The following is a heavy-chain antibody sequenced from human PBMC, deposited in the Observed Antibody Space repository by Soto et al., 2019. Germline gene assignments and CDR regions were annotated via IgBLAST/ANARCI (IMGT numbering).Heavy chain of an antibody. V-gene: IGHV4-34*01. CDR1: GGSFSGYY. CDR2: INHSGST. CDR3: ARVPMTTVTSGLSLYYSGMDV. Sequence: QVQLQQWGAGLLKPSETLSLTCAVYGGSFSGYYWRLIRQPPGKGLEWIGEINHSGSTNYNPSLKSRVTISVDTSKNQFSLKLSSVTAADTAVYYCARVPMTTVTSGLSLYYSGMDVWGQVSAVTVSS. J-gene: IGHJ6*02. D-gene: IGHD4-4*01.